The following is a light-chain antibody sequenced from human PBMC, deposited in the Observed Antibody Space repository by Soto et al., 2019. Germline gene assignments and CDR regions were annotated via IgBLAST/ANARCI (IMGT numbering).Light chain of an antibody. CDR3: QQYGSSPPIT. J-gene: IGKJ5*01. CDR1: QSISSSS. V-gene: IGKV3-20*01. Sequence: IVLTQSPGTLSLSPGERATLSCRASQSISSSSLAWYQQKPGQAPRLLIYGASRRATGIPDRFSGSGSGTDFTLTISRLEPEDFAVYYCQQYGSSPPITFGQGTRLE. CDR2: GAS.